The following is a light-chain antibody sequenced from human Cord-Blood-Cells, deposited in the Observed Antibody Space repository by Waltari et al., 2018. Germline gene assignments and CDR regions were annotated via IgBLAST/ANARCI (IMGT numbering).Light chain of an antibody. CDR2: EVS. J-gene: IGLJ3*02. V-gene: IGLV2-14*01. CDR3: SSYTSSSPRV. Sequence: QAAVNQAASVSESPGLSIDMSFTGTSRDGGCYEYVSWYQQHPGKAPKVMIYEVSNRPSGVSNRLSGSKSGNTASLTISGLQVEDEADYYWSSYTSSSPRVFGGGTKLTVL. CDR1: SRDGGCYEY.